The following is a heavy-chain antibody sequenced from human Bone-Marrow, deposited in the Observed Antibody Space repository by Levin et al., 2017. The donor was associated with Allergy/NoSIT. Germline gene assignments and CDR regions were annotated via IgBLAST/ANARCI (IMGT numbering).Heavy chain of an antibody. Sequence: SETLSLTCAVSGYSISTGYYWGWIRQSPGKGLEWIASIYESGSTYYNWSLKSRVTISVDRSKNQFSLKLTSVTAADTAVYYCARTLDYYGSGVFGFDIWGQGTMVTVAS. CDR2: IYESGST. CDR3: ARTLDYYGSGVFGFDI. V-gene: IGHV4-38-2*01. CDR1: GYSISTGYY. D-gene: IGHD3-10*01. J-gene: IGHJ3*02.